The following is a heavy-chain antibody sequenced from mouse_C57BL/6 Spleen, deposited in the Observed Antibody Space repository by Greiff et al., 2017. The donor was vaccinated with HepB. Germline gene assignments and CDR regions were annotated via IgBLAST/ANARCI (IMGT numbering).Heavy chain of an antibody. CDR2: IYPSDSET. V-gene: IGHV1-61*01. CDR3: ASCGGLDRWYFDV. CDR1: GYTFTSYW. J-gene: IGHJ1*03. D-gene: IGHD2-2*01. Sequence: VQLQQPGAELVRPGSSVKLSCKASGYTFTSYWMDWVKQRPGQGLEWIGNIYPSDSETHYNQKFKDKATLTVDKSSSTAYMQLSSLTSEDSAVYYCASCGGLDRWYFDVWGTGTTVTVSS.